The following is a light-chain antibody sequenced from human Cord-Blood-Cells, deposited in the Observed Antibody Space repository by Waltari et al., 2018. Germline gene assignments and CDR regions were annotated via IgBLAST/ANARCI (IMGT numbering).Light chain of an antibody. Sequence: IQMTQSSSSLSASVGDTVTITCRASQSISSYLIWYQQKPAKAPKLPIYAASSLQSGVPSRFTGSGSGTDFTLTISSLQPEDFATYYCQQSYSTPYTFGQGTKLEIK. CDR2: AAS. CDR1: QSISSY. J-gene: IGKJ2*01. CDR3: QQSYSTPYT. V-gene: IGKV1-39*01.